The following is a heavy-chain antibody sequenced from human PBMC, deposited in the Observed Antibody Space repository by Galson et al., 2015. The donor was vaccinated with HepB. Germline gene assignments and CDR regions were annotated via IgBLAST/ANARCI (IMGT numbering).Heavy chain of an antibody. CDR1: GYTLTELS. V-gene: IGHV1-24*01. Sequence: SVKVSCKVSGYTLTELSIHWVRQAPGKGLEWMGGFDPEDGETIYAQKFQGRVTMTEDTSTDTAYMELSSLRSEDTAVYYCATSYCGGDCKLEYSFDYWGQGTLVTASS. J-gene: IGHJ4*02. D-gene: IGHD2-21*01. CDR2: FDPEDGET. CDR3: ATSYCGGDCKLEYSFDY.